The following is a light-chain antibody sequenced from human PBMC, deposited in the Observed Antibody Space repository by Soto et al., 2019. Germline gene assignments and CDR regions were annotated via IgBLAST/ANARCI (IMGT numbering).Light chain of an antibody. CDR3: AAWDDSLNGPV. Sequence: QPVLTQPPSASGTPGQRVTISCSGSSSNIGSYSVNWYQQVPGTAPKLLIGSNNRRPSGVPDRFSGSKSGTSASLAISGLQSEDEADYYCAAWDDSLNGPVFGGGTKLTVL. J-gene: IGLJ2*01. V-gene: IGLV1-44*01. CDR1: SSNIGSYS. CDR2: SNN.